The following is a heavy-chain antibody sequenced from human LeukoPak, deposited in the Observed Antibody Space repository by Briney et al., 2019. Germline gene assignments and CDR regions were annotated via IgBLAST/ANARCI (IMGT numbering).Heavy chain of an antibody. CDR3: ARGPDCSGGGCYFDGDGYYFDY. CDR2: IWNDGSHK. CDR1: GFTSSSYG. J-gene: IGHJ4*02. Sequence: GRSLRLSCVASGFTSSSYGMHWVRQAPGKGLEWVAVIWNDGSHKYYADSVKGRFTISRDNSKNTLYLQMNSLRAEDTAVYYCARGPDCSGGGCYFDGDGYYFDYWGQGTLVTVSS. V-gene: IGHV3-33*01. D-gene: IGHD2-15*01.